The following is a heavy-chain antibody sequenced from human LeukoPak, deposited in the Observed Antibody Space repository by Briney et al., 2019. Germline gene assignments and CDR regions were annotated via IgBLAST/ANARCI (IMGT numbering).Heavy chain of an antibody. V-gene: IGHV4-4*07. J-gene: IGHJ4*02. CDR3: AREGEYSSSWPPDFDY. CDR1: GGSISSYY. Sequence: SETLSLTCTVSGGSISSYYWSWIRQPAGKGLEWIGRIYTSGSTNYNPSLKSRVTMSVDTSKNQFSLKLSSVTAADTAVYYCAREGEYSSSWPPDFDYWGQGTLVTVSS. D-gene: IGHD6-13*01. CDR2: IYTSGST.